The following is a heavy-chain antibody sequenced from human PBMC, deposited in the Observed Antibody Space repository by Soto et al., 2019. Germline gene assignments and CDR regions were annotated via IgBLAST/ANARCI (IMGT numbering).Heavy chain of an antibody. Sequence: QVQLVQSGAEVKKPGSSVKVSCKASGGTFGSYAISWVRQAPGQGLEWMGGIIPIFGTANYAQKFQGRVTITADESTSTAYMELSSLRSEDTAVYYCARSHIQIVGARGAHDWFDPWGQGTLVTVSS. D-gene: IGHD1-26*01. CDR2: IIPIFGTA. CDR1: GGTFGSYA. J-gene: IGHJ5*02. CDR3: ARSHIQIVGARGAHDWFDP. V-gene: IGHV1-69*01.